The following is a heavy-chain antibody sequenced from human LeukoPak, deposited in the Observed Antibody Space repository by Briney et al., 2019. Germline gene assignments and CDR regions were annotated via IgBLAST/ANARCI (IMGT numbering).Heavy chain of an antibody. D-gene: IGHD4-11*01. J-gene: IGHJ4*02. CDR3: AKDTVERKFDY. V-gene: IGHV3-23*01. CDR2: VSGSGGST. CDR1: GFTFSTYA. Sequence: SGGSLRLSCAASGFTFSTYAMSWVRRAPGKGLEWVSAVSGSGGSTYYADSVKGRFTISKDNSKNTLHLQMNSLRAEDTAVYYCAKDTVERKFDYWGQGTLVTVSS.